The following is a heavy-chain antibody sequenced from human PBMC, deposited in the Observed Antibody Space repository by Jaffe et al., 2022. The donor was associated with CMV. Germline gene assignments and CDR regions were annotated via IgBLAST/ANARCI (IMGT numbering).Heavy chain of an antibody. Sequence: EVQLVESGGGLVKPGGSLRLSCAASGFTFSSYSMNWVRQAPGKGLEWVSSISSSSSYIYYADSVKGRFTISRDNAKNSLYLQMNSLRAEDTAVYYCARTYCSSTSCSSAPFDYWGQGTLVTVSS. D-gene: IGHD2-2*01. V-gene: IGHV3-21*01. CDR1: GFTFSSYS. CDR2: ISSSSSYI. J-gene: IGHJ4*02. CDR3: ARTYCSSTSCSSAPFDY.